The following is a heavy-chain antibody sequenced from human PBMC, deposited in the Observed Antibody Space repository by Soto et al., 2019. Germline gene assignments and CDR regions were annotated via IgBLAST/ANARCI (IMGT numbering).Heavy chain of an antibody. V-gene: IGHV1-69*06. CDR1: GGTFSSYA. D-gene: IGHD2-8*01. J-gene: IGHJ4*02. CDR3: ARDRSVLGTYYFDY. Sequence: ASVKVSCKASGGTFSSYAISWVRQAPGQGLEWMGGIIPIFGTANYAQKFQGRVTITADKSTSTAYMELSSLRSEDTAVYYCARDRSVLGTYYFDYWSQGSLVAVSS. CDR2: IIPIFGTA.